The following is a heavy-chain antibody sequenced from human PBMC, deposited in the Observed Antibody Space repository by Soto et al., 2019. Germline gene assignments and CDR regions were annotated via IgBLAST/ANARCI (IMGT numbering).Heavy chain of an antibody. V-gene: IGHV4-31*03. J-gene: IGHJ4*02. CDR3: AGKATVTTCVDY. Sequence: QVQLQESGPGLVKPSQTLSLTCTVSGGSISSGGYYWSWIRQHPGTGLEWIGYIYYSGSTYYNPFRKSRFTIAVDASKNQSSLKLRSVTAADTAVYYCAGKATVTTCVDYWGQGTLVTVSS. D-gene: IGHD4-17*01. CDR1: GGSISSGGYY. CDR2: IYYSGST.